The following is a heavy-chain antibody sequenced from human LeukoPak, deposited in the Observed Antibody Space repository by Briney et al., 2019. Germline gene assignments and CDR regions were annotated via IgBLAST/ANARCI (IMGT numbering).Heavy chain of an antibody. Sequence: GGSLRLSCAASGFTFSSYAMSWVRQAPGKGLEWVSAISGSGRTIYYTDSVKGRFTISRDNAKNSLYLQMNSLRAEDTAVYYCAGPLDYSGSYYVHYYFDYWGQGTLVTVSS. D-gene: IGHD1-26*01. CDR3: AGPLDYSGSYYVHYYFDY. CDR2: ISGSGRTI. J-gene: IGHJ4*02. CDR1: GFTFSSYA. V-gene: IGHV3-23*01.